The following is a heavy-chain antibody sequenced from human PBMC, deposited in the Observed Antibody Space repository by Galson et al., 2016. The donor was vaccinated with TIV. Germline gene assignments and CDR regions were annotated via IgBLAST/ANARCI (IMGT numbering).Heavy chain of an antibody. V-gene: IGHV3-23*01. D-gene: IGHD3-16*01. J-gene: IGHJ4*02. Sequence: LRLSCAASGFKFDVSPMIWIRQAPGMGLEWVSAMSGTGFSTYYADSVKGRFTITRDLSNSTLFLQMNSLRAEDTAIYYCAKIGGRTGLGFRYFDYWGQGTLVTVSS. CDR2: MSGTGFST. CDR1: GFKFDVSP. CDR3: AKIGGRTGLGFRYFDY.